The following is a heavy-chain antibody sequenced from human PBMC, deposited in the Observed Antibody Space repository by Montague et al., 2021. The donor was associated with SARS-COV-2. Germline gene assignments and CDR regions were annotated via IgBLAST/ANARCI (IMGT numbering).Heavy chain of an antibody. CDR1: GGSFSGYY. J-gene: IGHJ6*02. CDR3: ARGRVVAATLSDYYYYGMDV. Sequence: SETLSLTCAVCGGSFSGYYRSWIRQPPGKGLEWIGEINHSGSTNYNPSLKSRVTISVDTSKNQFSLKLSSVTAADTAVYYCARGRVVAATLSDYYYYGMDVWGQGTTVTVSS. D-gene: IGHD2-15*01. V-gene: IGHV4-34*01. CDR2: INHSGST.